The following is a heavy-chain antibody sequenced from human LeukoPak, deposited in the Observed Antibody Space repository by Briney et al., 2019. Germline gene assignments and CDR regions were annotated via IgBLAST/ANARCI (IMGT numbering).Heavy chain of an antibody. CDR2: INSDGSST. D-gene: IGHD6-13*01. V-gene: IGHV3-74*01. J-gene: IGHJ4*02. Sequence: GGSLRLSCAASGFTFSSYWMHWVRQAPGKGLVWVSRINSDGSSTSYADSVKGRFTISRDNAKNTLYLQMNSLRAEDTAVYYWARGGPIAAAGVYFDYWGQGTLVTVSS. CDR1: GFTFSSYW. CDR3: ARGGPIAAAGVYFDY.